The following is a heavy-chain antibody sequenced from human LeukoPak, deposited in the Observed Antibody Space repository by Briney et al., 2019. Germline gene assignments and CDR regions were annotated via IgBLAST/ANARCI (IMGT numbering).Heavy chain of an antibody. CDR1: GFTFNNYR. CDR3: ARVTSYYYNTSGDYYFDY. D-gene: IGHD3-22*01. V-gene: IGHV3-7*04. Sequence: LPGGSLRLSCVASGFTFNNYRMSWVSHAPGKGLVWVANIIQDGSAKNYVNSVKGRFTISRDNAKNSLYLQMNSLRAEDTAVYYCARVTSYYYNTSGDYYFDYWGQGTLVTVSS. CDR2: IIQDGSAK. J-gene: IGHJ4*02.